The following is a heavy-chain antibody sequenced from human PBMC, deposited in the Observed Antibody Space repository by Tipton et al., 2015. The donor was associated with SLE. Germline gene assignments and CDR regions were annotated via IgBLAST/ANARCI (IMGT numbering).Heavy chain of an antibody. CDR3: ARMGLCTTTTCNEGAFGF. Sequence: GLVKPSETLSLTCAVSGGSISSSGYYWGWIRQPPGKGLEWIGYIYYTENTNYNPSLKSRVTMSVDTSKSQFSLKLTFVSAADTAIYYCARMGLCTTTTCNEGAFGFWGQGSMVAVSS. J-gene: IGHJ3*01. CDR2: IYYTENT. V-gene: IGHV4-61*05. CDR1: GGSISSSGYY. D-gene: IGHD2-2*01.